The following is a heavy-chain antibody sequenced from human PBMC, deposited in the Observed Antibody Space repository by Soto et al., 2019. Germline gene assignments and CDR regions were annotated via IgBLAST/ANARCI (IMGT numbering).Heavy chain of an antibody. Sequence: QVQLQESGPGLVKPSETLSLTCTVSGGSSSSYYWSWIRQPPGKGLEWIGYSYYSGSTNYNPSLKSRVTISVDTSKNQFSLKLRSVTAADKAVYYCARETVAVAGTTYYYYYYMDVWGKGTTVTVSS. CDR3: ARETVAVAGTTYYYYYYMDV. CDR1: GGSSSSYY. V-gene: IGHV4-59*01. D-gene: IGHD6-19*01. CDR2: SYYSGST. J-gene: IGHJ6*03.